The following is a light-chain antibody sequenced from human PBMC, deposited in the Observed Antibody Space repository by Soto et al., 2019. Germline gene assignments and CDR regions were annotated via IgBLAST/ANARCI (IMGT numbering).Light chain of an antibody. CDR1: SSNIGGNT. V-gene: IGLV1-44*01. CDR3: AAWDDSMNGYV. J-gene: IGLJ1*01. Sequence: QSVLTQSPSASGTPGQRVTISCSEGSSNIGGNTVNWYQQLPGTAPKLLIYSNNQRPSGVPDRFSGSKSGTSASLAISGLQSEDEADYYCAAWDDSMNGYVFGNGTKVTVL. CDR2: SNN.